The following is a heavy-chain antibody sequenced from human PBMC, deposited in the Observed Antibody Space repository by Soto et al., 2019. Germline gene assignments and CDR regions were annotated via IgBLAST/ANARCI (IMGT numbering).Heavy chain of an antibody. D-gene: IGHD7-27*01. CDR3: GKGTWGAVDI. CDR1: GFTFSSNA. CDR2: ITSGSGGGT. Sequence: EVQLLESGGGLVQPGGSLRLSCLASGFTFSSNAMSWVRQAPGKGLEWVSHITSGSGGGTYYVDSVKGRCTICRDNAKNTLYMQMNSLRVEDTAVYYCGKGTWGAVDIWGHGTLVTVSS. J-gene: IGHJ3*02. V-gene: IGHV3-23*01.